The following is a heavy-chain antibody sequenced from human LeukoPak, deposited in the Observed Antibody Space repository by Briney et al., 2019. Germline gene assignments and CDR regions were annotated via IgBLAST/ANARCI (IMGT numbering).Heavy chain of an antibody. D-gene: IGHD3-9*01. CDR1: GYTFTSYY. V-gene: IGHV1-2*02. CDR3: ARDGELRYFDWLLLVPNWFDP. CDR2: INPNSGGT. Sequence: ASVKVSCKASGYTFTSYYMHWVRQAPGQGLEWMGWINPNSGGTNYAQKFQGRVTMTRDTSISTAYMELSRLRSDDTAVYYCARDGELRYFDWLLLVPNWFDPWGQGTLVTVSS. J-gene: IGHJ5*02.